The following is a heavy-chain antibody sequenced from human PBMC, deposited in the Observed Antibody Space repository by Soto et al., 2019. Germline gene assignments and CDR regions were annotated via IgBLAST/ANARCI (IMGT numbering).Heavy chain of an antibody. V-gene: IGHV4-34*01. CDR1: GESFSDYF. CDR3: ARGVGSGRDYGLDV. CDR2: IDQTGRT. Sequence: QVQLQQWGAGLLKPSETLSLTCAVSGESFSDYFWSWIRQPPGKGLEWIGEIDQTGRTNYNPSLKSRVIMSVDTSKNQFPLNLSSVTAADTAMYYCARGVGSGRDYGLDVWGQGTTVTVS. J-gene: IGHJ6*02. D-gene: IGHD3-10*01.